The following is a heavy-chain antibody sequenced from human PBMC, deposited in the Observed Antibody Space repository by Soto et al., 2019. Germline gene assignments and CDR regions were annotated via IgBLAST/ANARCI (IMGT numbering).Heavy chain of an antibody. CDR2: IMPVFHTT. D-gene: IGHD6-25*01. CDR3: ATATISPVSATLYHYGMDV. CDR1: GGTFNNFA. V-gene: IGHV1-69*01. J-gene: IGHJ6*02. Sequence: QVQLVQSGAEVKKPGSSVKVSCQASGGTFNNFAFTWVRQAPGQGLEWLGGIMPVFHTTNIAQTFQDRITVTADDFTTTLYMEMTSLRYDDTAVYYCATATISPVSATLYHYGMDVWGQGTTVTVSS.